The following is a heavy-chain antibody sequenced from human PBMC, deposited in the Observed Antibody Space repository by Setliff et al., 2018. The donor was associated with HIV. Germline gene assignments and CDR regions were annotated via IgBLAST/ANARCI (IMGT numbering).Heavy chain of an antibody. J-gene: IGHJ6*03. CDR1: GGPISSGGYY. CDR2: IYYSGGT. CDR3: ARVPTNPDFYYYYMDV. V-gene: IGHV4-31*03. Sequence: TLSLTCTVSGGPISSGGYYWSWIRQHPGKGLEWIGYIYYSGGTYYNPSLKSRVTISVDTSKNQFSLKLSSVTAADTAVYYCARVPTNPDFYYYYMDVWGKGTTVTVSS.